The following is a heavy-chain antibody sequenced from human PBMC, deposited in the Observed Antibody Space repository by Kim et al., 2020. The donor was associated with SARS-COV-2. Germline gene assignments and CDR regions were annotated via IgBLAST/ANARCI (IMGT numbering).Heavy chain of an antibody. V-gene: IGHV3-23*01. D-gene: IGHD5-18*01. Sequence: GGSLRLSCAASGFTFNTYAMSWVRQAPGKGLEWVSTAGGGGSRYYADSVKGRFTISRDSSKNTLYLQMDSLRLADTAVYYCAKNRGYGYPKYYIDSWGQG. CDR2: AGGGGSR. CDR1: GFTFNTYA. J-gene: IGHJ4*02. CDR3: AKNRGYGYPKYYIDS.